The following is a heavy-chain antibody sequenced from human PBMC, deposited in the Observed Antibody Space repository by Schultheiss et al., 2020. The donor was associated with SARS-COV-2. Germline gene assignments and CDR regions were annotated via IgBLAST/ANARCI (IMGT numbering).Heavy chain of an antibody. CDR2: ISYDGSNK. V-gene: IGHV3-30*05. CDR1: GFTFSSYS. D-gene: IGHD3-3*01. Sequence: GGSLRLSCAASGFTFSSYSMNWVRQAPGKGLEWVAVISYDGSNKYYADSVKGRFTISRDNSKNTLYLQMNSLRAEDTAVYYCARDLGWDYYYYYGMDVWGQGTTVTVSS. J-gene: IGHJ6*02. CDR3: ARDLGWDYYYYYGMDV.